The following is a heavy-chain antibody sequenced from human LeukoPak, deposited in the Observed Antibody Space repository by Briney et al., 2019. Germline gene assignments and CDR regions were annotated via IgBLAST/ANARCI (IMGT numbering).Heavy chain of an antibody. D-gene: IGHD6-13*01. CDR2: ISYDGSNK. Sequence: PGGSLRLSCAASGFTFSSYGMHWVRQAPGKGLEWVAVISYDGSNKYYADSVKGRFTISRDNSKNTLYLQMNSLRPEDTAVYYCAKDAGEGYTNSWYHYWGQGTLVAVSS. J-gene: IGHJ4*02. CDR3: AKDAGEGYTNSWYHY. CDR1: GFTFSSYG. V-gene: IGHV3-30*18.